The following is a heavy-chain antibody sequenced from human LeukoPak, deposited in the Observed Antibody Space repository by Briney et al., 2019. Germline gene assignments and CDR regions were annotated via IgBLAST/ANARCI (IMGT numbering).Heavy chain of an antibody. J-gene: IGHJ5*02. CDR2: IYYRGST. CDR3: ARAASGSIWSFDP. Sequence: SETLSLTCTVSGGSISSDYWSWIRQPPGKGLEWIGYIYYRGSTNYNPSLKSRVTISVDTSKNQFSLKLSSVTAADTAVYYCARAASGSIWSFDPWGQGTLVTVSS. D-gene: IGHD2-15*01. CDR1: GGSISSDY. V-gene: IGHV4-59*01.